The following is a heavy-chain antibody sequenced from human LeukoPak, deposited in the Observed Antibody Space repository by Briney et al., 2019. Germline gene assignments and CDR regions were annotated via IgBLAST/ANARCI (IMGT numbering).Heavy chain of an antibody. D-gene: IGHD2-15*01. Sequence: RGSLRLSCAASGFTFDTYTMNWVRQAPGTGLEWVSYIDTTSTTMYYADSVKGRFTISRDNAKDSLYLQMNSLRVEDTAVYCCTRGLVVVAQYFQHWGQGTLVTVSS. CDR1: GFTFDTYT. CDR2: IDTTSTTM. V-gene: IGHV3-48*01. CDR3: TRGLVVVAQYFQH. J-gene: IGHJ1*01.